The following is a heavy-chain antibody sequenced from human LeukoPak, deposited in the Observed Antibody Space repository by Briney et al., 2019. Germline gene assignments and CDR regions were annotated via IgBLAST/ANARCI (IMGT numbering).Heavy chain of an antibody. D-gene: IGHD1-26*01. J-gene: IGHJ4*02. CDR2: MNPNSGNT. V-gene: IGHV1-8*03. CDR1: GYTFHSYD. CDR3: ARGSRYSGSYFFDY. Sequence: ASVKVSCKASGYTFHSYDINWVRQATGQGLEWMEWMNPNSGNTGYAQKFQGRVTITGNTSISTAYMELSSLRSEDTAVYYCARGSRYSGSYFFDYWGQGTLVTVSS.